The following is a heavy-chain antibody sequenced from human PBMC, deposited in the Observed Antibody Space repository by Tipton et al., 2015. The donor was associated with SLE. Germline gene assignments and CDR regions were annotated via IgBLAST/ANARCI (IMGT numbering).Heavy chain of an antibody. Sequence: TLSLTCTVSGGSINNYYWSWIRQPPGKGLEWIGEINHSGSTNYNPSLKSRVTISLDTSRKQFSLSLNSVTAADTAVYFCARDDPDGDGGGIPGDYWGQGTLVTVS. CDR1: GGSINNYY. CDR3: ARDDPDGDGGGIPGDY. D-gene: IGHD4-17*01. CDR2: INHSGST. V-gene: IGHV4-59*01. J-gene: IGHJ4*02.